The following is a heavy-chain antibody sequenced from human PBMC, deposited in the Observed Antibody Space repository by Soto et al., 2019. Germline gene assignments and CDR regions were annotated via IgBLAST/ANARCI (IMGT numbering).Heavy chain of an antibody. Sequence: QITLKESGPTLVKPTQTLTLTCTFSGFSLSTSGVGVGWIRQPPGKALEWLALIYWDDGKRYSPSLKSRLTITKDTSKNQVVLTMTNMDPVDTATYYCAHRRDCISTSCYRAAFDIWGQGTMVTVSS. CDR3: AHRRDCISTSCYRAAFDI. D-gene: IGHD2-2*01. V-gene: IGHV2-5*02. CDR1: GFSLSTSGVG. CDR2: IYWDDGK. J-gene: IGHJ3*02.